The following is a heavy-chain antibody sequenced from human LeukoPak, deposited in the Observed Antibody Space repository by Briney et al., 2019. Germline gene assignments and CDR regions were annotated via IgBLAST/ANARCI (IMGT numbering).Heavy chain of an antibody. Sequence: GESLKISCKGSGYSFTSYWIGWVRQMPGKGLEWMGIIYPGDSDTRYSPSFQGQVTISADKSISTAYLQWSSLKASDTAMYYCARSYSSSWYFEYFQHWGQGTLVTVSS. D-gene: IGHD6-13*01. CDR1: GYSFTSYW. V-gene: IGHV5-51*01. CDR2: IYPGDSDT. J-gene: IGHJ1*01. CDR3: ARSYSSSWYFEYFQH.